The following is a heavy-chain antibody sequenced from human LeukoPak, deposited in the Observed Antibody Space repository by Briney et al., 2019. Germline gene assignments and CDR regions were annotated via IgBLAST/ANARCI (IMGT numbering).Heavy chain of an antibody. CDR3: ARDLQLVGTFDY. Sequence: GGSLRLSCAASGFTVSSNYMSWVRQAPGKGLEWVSVIYSGGSTYYADSVKGRFTISRDNSKNTLYLQINSLRAEDTAVYYCARDLQLVGTFDYWGQGTLVTVSS. CDR2: IYSGGST. D-gene: IGHD6-6*01. CDR1: GFTVSSNY. J-gene: IGHJ4*02. V-gene: IGHV3-66*02.